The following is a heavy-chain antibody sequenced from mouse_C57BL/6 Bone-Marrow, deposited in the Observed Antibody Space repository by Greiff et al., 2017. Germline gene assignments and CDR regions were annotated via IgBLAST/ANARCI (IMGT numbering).Heavy chain of an antibody. CDR3: ASNYYGSSYFYWYFDV. CDR2: IDPNSGGT. J-gene: IGHJ1*03. V-gene: IGHV1-72*01. Sequence: QVQLQQPGAELVKPGASVKLSCKASGYTFPSYWMHWVKQRPGRGLEWIGRIDPNSGGTKYNEKFKSKATLTVDKPSSTAYMQLSSLTSEDSAVYYCASNYYGSSYFYWYFDVWGTGTTVTVSS. D-gene: IGHD1-1*01. CDR1: GYTFPSYW.